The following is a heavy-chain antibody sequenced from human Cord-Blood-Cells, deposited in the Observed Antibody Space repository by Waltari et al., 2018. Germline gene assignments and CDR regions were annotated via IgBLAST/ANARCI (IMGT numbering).Heavy chain of an antibody. Sequence: QLQLQESGPGLVKPSVTQALTCTVPGGSISSSSYNWVWIRQPPRKGLEWIVSIYYSGSTYYNPSLKSRVTISVDTSKNQFSLKLSSVTAADTAVYYCASRLGSGYDYWGQGTLVTVSS. J-gene: IGHJ4*02. CDR3: ASRLGSGYDY. CDR2: IYYSGST. CDR1: GGSISSSSYN. D-gene: IGHD3-3*01. V-gene: IGHV4-39*01.